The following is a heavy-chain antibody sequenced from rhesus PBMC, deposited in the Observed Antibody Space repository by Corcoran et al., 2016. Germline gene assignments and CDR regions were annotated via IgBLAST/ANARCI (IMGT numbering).Heavy chain of an antibody. D-gene: IGHD5-24*01. V-gene: IGHV4-169*01. CDR1: GGSISSSY. CDR3: ARGYSGYSYFDY. CDR2: IYGSGSST. Sequence: QVQLQQWGEGLVKPSETLSVTCAVSGGSISSSYWSWIRQAPGKGLEWIGYIYGSGSSTNYNPSLKSRVTLSVDTAKNQLSLKLSSVTAADTAVYYCARGYSGYSYFDYWGQGVLVTVSS. J-gene: IGHJ4*01.